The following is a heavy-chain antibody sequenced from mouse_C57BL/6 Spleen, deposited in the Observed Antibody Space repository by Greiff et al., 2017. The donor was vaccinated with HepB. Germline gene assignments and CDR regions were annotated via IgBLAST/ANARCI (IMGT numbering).Heavy chain of an antibody. CDR1: GYAFSSSW. D-gene: IGHD4-1*02. CDR2: IYPGDGDT. V-gene: IGHV1-82*01. J-gene: IGHJ2*01. Sequence: QVQLKQSGPELVKPGASVKISCKASGYAFSSSWMNWVKQRPGKGLEWIGRIYPGDGDTNYNGKFKGKATLTADKSSSTAYMQLSSLTSEDSAVYFCARWGPTGPYFDYWGQGTTLTVSS. CDR3: ARWGPTGPYFDY.